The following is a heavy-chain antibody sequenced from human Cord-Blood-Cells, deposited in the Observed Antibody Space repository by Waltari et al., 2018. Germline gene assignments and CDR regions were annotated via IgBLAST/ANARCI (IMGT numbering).Heavy chain of an antibody. CDR2: ISSSSSTI. D-gene: IGHD3-10*01. V-gene: IGHV3-48*02. Sequence: EVQLVESGGGLVQPGGSLRLSCSASGFTFSSYSMNWVRQAPGKGLEWVSYISSSSSTIYYADSVKGRFTISRDNAKNSLYLQMNSLRDEDTAVYYCASSSSGWGFVDYWGQGTLVTVSS. J-gene: IGHJ4*02. CDR1: GFTFSSYS. CDR3: ASSSSGWGFVDY.